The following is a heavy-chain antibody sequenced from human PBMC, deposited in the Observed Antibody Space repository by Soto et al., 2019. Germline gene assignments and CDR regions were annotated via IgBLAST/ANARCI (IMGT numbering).Heavy chain of an antibody. Sequence: EVQLVESGGGLVQPGGSLRLSCAASGFTFSSYDMHWVRQATGKGLEWVSAIGTAGDTYYPGSVKGRFTISRENAKNSLYLQMNSLRAGDTAVYYCARMNTMIFAFDIWGQGTMVTVSS. CDR3: ARMNTMIFAFDI. J-gene: IGHJ3*02. V-gene: IGHV3-13*01. D-gene: IGHD3-22*01. CDR1: GFTFSSYD. CDR2: IGTAGDT.